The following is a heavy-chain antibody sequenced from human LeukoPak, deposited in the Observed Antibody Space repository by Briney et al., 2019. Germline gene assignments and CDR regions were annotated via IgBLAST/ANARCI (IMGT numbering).Heavy chain of an antibody. V-gene: IGHV4-4*07. J-gene: IGHJ5*02. D-gene: IGHD2-2*01. CDR1: GGSISSYY. Sequence: SETLSLTCTVSGGSISSYYWSWIRQPAGKGLEWIGRIYTSGSTNYNPSLKSRVTMSVDTSKNQFSLKLSSVTAADTAVYYCARHERCGSTTCSTGRWFDPWGQGTLVTVSS. CDR3: ARHERCGSTTCSTGRWFDP. CDR2: IYTSGST.